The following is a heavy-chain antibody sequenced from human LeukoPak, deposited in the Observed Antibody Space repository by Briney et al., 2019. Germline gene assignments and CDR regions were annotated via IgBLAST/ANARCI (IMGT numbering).Heavy chain of an antibody. CDR1: EFSVGSNY. CDR2: IYSGGST. V-gene: IGHV3-66*01. J-gene: IGHJ4*02. D-gene: IGHD3-22*01. Sequence: GGSLRLSCAASEFSVGSNYMTWVRQAPGKGLEWVSLIYSGGSTYYADSVKGRFTISRDNSKNTLYLQMNSLRAEDTAVYYCARGLHYYDSSGYSQPVDYWGQGTLVTVSS. CDR3: ARGLHYYDSSGYSQPVDY.